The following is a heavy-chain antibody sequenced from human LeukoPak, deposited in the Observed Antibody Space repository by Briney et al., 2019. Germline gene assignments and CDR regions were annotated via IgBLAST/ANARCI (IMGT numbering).Heavy chain of an antibody. J-gene: IGHJ4*02. D-gene: IGHD3-3*01. CDR2: ISYDGSNK. Sequence: GGSLRLSCAASGFTFSSYAMHWVRQAPGKGLEGVAVISYDGSNKYYADSVKGRFTISRDNSKNTLYLQMNSLRAEDTAVYYCARDSYYDFWSGYYYYFDYWGQGTLVTVSS. V-gene: IGHV3-30-3*01. CDR1: GFTFSSYA. CDR3: ARDSYYDFWSGYYYYFDY.